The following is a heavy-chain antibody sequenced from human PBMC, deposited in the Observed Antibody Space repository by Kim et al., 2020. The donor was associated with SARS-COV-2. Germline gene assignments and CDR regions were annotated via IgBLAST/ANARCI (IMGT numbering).Heavy chain of an antibody. Sequence: SVKVSCKASGGTFSSYAISWVRQAPGQGLEWMGGIIPIFGTANYAQKFQGRVTITADESTSTAYMELSSLRSEDTAVYYCARGAPVAGTSPGFYYYYGMDVWGQGTTVTVSS. CDR1: GGTFSSYA. D-gene: IGHD6-19*01. V-gene: IGHV1-69*13. CDR2: IIPIFGTA. CDR3: ARGAPVAGTSPGFYYYYGMDV. J-gene: IGHJ6*02.